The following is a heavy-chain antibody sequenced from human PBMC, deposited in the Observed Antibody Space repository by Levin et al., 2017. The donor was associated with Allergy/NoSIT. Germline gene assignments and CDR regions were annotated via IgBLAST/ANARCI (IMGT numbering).Heavy chain of an antibody. D-gene: IGHD4-23*01. CDR3: ARHREYGGSDS. CDR1: GGFIHSYF. CDR2: IYYNWNT. Sequence: SETLSLTCTVSGGFIHSYFWSWIRQPPGKGLEWIGYIYYNWNTDYNPSLKNRVTISGDTSKNQFSLRLSSVTAADTAVYYCARHREYGGSDSWGQGTLVTVSS. J-gene: IGHJ4*02. V-gene: IGHV4-59*08.